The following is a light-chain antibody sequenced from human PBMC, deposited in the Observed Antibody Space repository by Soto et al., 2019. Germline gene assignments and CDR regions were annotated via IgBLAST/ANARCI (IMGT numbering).Light chain of an antibody. J-gene: IGKJ3*01. Sequence: AIQLTQSPSSLSASVGDRVTITCRASQGISSALAWYQQKPGKAPKLLIYDASSLESGVPSRFSCSGSGTEFTLTISSLQPEDFAPYYCQQFNSYAIFTFGPGTKVDIK. CDR2: DAS. V-gene: IGKV1-13*02. CDR3: QQFNSYAIFT. CDR1: QGISSA.